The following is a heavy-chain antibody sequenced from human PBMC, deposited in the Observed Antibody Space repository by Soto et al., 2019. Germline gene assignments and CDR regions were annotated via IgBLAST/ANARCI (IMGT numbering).Heavy chain of an antibody. V-gene: IGHV1-69*13. CDR1: GGTFSSYA. J-gene: IGHJ4*02. Sequence: GASVKVSCKASGGTFSSYAISWVRQAPGQGLEWMGGIIPIFGTANYAQKFQGRVTITADESTSTAYMELSSLRSEDTAVYYCARGGVDDFWIYYFDYWGQGTLVTVSS. CDR2: IIPIFGTA. D-gene: IGHD3-3*01. CDR3: ARGGVDDFWIYYFDY.